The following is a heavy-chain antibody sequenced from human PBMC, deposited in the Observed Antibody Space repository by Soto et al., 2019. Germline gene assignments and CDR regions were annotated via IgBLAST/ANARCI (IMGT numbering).Heavy chain of an antibody. Sequence: RRLSCAGSGFTFGSFSMTWVRQAPGKGLEWVSSISSSSTYIYYADSVKGRFTISRDDAKNSLFLQMSTLRVEDTAMYYCARGGDTGGSWLRYWGQGTLVTVSS. CDR2: ISSSSTYI. CDR3: ARGGDTGGSWLRY. J-gene: IGHJ4*02. V-gene: IGHV3-21*06. D-gene: IGHD2-8*02. CDR1: GFTFGSFS.